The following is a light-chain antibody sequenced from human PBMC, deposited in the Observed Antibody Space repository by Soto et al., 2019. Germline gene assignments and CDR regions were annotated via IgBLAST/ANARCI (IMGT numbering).Light chain of an antibody. V-gene: IGKV3-20*01. CDR3: QQYARSPRT. J-gene: IGKJ1*01. CDR1: QSVSSSY. CDR2: DAS. Sequence: EIVLTQSPGTLSLSPGERATLSCRASQSVSSSYLAWYQQKPGQAPRLLIYDASRRATGIPDRFSGSGSGTDFTLTIHRLEPEDFAVYYCQQYARSPRTFGQGTKVEIK.